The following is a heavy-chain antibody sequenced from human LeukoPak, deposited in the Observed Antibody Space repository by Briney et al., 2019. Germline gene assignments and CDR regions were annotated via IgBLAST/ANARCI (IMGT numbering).Heavy chain of an antibody. CDR3: ARERAGTGTET. V-gene: IGHV4-59*12. CDR2: IYYSGST. Sequence: SETLSLTCTVSGGSISSYYWSWIRQPPGKGLEWIGYIYYSGSTNYNPSLKSRVTISVDTSKNQFSLKLSSVTAADTAMYYCARERAGTGTETWGQGTLVTVSS. CDR1: GGSISSYY. J-gene: IGHJ5*02. D-gene: IGHD6-13*01.